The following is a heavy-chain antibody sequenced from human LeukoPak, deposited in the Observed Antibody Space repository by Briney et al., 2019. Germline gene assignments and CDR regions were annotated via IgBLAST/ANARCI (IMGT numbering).Heavy chain of an antibody. Sequence: PGGSLRLSCAASGFTFSSYGMHWVRQAPGKGLEWVAFIRYDGSNKYYADSVKGRFTISRDNSKNTLYLQMNSLRAEDTAVYYCARAQGIAVAGGYWGQGTLVTVSS. CDR2: IRYDGSNK. CDR1: GFTFSSYG. J-gene: IGHJ4*02. V-gene: IGHV3-30*02. CDR3: ARAQGIAVAGGY. D-gene: IGHD6-19*01.